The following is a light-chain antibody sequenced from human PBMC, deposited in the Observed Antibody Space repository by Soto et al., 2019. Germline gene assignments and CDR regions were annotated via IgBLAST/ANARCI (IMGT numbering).Light chain of an antibody. CDR2: AAS. V-gene: IGKV3-15*01. Sequence: EIVMTQSPATLSVSQGERATLSCRATESVSNNLAWYQQKPGQALTLLIFAASTRATGIPARFSGSGSGTDFTLTISSLQSEDFAVYYCQQYNKWPLTFGGGTKVEIK. CDR1: ESVSNN. J-gene: IGKJ4*01. CDR3: QQYNKWPLT.